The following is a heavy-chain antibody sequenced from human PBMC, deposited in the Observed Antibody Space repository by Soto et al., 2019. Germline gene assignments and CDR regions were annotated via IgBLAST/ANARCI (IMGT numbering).Heavy chain of an antibody. CDR1: GFTFSSYW. CDR2: INSDGSST. J-gene: IGHJ3*02. V-gene: IGHV3-74*01. D-gene: IGHD2-15*01. Sequence: EVQLVESGGGLVQPGGSPRLSCAASGFTFSSYWMHWVRQAPGKGLVWVSRINSDGSSTSYADSVKGRFTISRDNAKNTLYLQMNSLRAEDTAVYYCARGWGYCSGGSCYSGSAFDIWGQGTMVTVSS. CDR3: ARGWGYCSGGSCYSGSAFDI.